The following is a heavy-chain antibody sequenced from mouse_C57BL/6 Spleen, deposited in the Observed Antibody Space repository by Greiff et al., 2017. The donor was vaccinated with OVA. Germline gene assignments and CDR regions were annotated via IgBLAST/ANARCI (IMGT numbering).Heavy chain of an antibody. Sequence: QVQLQQSGPELVKPGASVKISCKASGYAFSSSWMHWVKQRPGKGLEWIGRIYPGDGDTNYTGKFKGKATLTADKSSSTAYMQLSSLTSEDSAVYFCARTLYPLYLDYWGQGTTLTVAS. J-gene: IGHJ2*01. D-gene: IGHD1-1*01. V-gene: IGHV1-82*01. CDR3: ARTLYPLYLDY. CDR2: IYPGDGDT. CDR1: GYAFSSSW.